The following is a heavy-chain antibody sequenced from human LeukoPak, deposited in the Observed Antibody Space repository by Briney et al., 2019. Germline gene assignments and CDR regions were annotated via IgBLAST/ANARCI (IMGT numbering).Heavy chain of an antibody. D-gene: IGHD6-19*01. CDR2: ISGSGGST. CDR1: GFTFSSYA. V-gene: IGHV3-23*01. J-gene: IGHJ4*02. CDR3: AKGKGSGWFYFDY. Sequence: AGGSLRLSCAASGFTFSSYAMSWVRQAPGKGPEWVSAISGSGGSTYYADSVKGRFTISRDNSKNTLYLQMNSLRAEDTAVYYCAKGKGSGWFYFDYWGQGTLVTVSS.